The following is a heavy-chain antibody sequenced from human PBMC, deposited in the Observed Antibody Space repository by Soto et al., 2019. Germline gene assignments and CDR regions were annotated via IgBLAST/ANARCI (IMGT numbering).Heavy chain of an antibody. CDR3: ARDFDGPDY. CDR1: GFTFRSYW. V-gene: IGHV3-74*01. Sequence: DVQLVESGGGLVQPGGSLRLSCAASGFTFRSYWMHWVRQGPGKGLVWVSRINPDGSDTSYADSVEGRFTISRDNAKNTVYLQMNRLRVEDTAVYYCARDFDGPDYWGQGTLVTVCS. J-gene: IGHJ4*02. CDR2: INPDGSDT.